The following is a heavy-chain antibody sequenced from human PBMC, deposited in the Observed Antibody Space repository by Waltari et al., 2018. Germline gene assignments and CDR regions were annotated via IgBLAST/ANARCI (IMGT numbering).Heavy chain of an antibody. J-gene: IGHJ4*02. CDR3: ARGATGVRPNFDY. V-gene: IGHV1-2*02. Sequence: QVQLVQSGAEVKKPGASVKVSCKASGYTFTGYYIYWVRQAPGQGLEWMGWINPKTGGTNYAQRFQGRVTMTRDTSISTAYMELTSLISNDMAVYYCARGATGVRPNFDYWGQGTLVTVSS. D-gene: IGHD7-27*01. CDR1: GYTFTGYY. CDR2: INPKTGGT.